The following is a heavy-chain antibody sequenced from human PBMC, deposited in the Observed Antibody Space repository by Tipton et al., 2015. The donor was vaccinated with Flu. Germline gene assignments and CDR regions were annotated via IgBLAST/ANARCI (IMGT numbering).Heavy chain of an antibody. CDR2: IYYSGST. J-gene: IGHJ4*02. D-gene: IGHD6-6*01. CDR1: GGSISSYY. V-gene: IGHV4-59*01. Sequence: TLSLTCTVSGGSISSYYWSWIRQPPGKGLEWIGYIYYSGSTNYNPSLKSRVTISVDTSKNQFSLKLSSVTAVDTAVYYCARAYSSSGYFDYWGQGTLVTVSS. CDR3: ARAYSSSGYFDY.